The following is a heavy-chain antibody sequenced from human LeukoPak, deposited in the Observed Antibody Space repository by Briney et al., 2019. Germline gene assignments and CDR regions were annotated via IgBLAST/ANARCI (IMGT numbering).Heavy chain of an antibody. CDR1: GSHFNRDA. D-gene: IGHD3-10*01. Sequence: GGPLRLSCAASGSHFNRDAIIWLGQPPANGREWISYISSGSTTTYYAASVRGRFTVSRDTTKQSSYLQMTSLRAEDTAIYYCVRDLYYASVSWGQGPLVTVSS. CDR3: VRDLYYASVS. J-gene: IGHJ4*02. CDR2: ISSGSTTT. V-gene: IGHV3-48*03.